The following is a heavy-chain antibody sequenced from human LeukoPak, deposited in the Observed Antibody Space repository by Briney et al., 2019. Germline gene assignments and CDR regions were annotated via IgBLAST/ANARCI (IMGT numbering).Heavy chain of an antibody. D-gene: IGHD2-8*02. CDR3: AKRQRLVKVYYGMDV. J-gene: IGHJ6*02. V-gene: IGHV3-23*01. CDR2: INESPPRT. CDR1: GFSISSNG. Sequence: PGGSLRLSCAGSGFSISSNGMSWVRQAPGKGLEWVSAINESPPRTYYADSVKGRFTISRDDSKNTLYLQMNSLKAEGTAIYYCAKRQRLVKVYYGMDVWGQGTTVTVSS.